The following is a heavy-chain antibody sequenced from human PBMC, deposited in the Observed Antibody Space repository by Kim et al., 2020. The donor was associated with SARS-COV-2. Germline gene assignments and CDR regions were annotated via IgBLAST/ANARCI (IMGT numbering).Heavy chain of an antibody. CDR3: ARGDIVVVPAAIRFGYYYGMDV. CDR2: IIPIFGTA. D-gene: IGHD2-2*01. CDR1: GGTFSSYA. V-gene: IGHV1-69*13. J-gene: IGHJ6*02. Sequence: SVKVSCKASGGTFSSYAISWVRQAPGQGLEWMGGIIPIFGTANYAQKFQGRVTITADESTSTAYMELSSLRSEDTAVYYCARGDIVVVPAAIRFGYYYGMDVWGQGTTVTVSS.